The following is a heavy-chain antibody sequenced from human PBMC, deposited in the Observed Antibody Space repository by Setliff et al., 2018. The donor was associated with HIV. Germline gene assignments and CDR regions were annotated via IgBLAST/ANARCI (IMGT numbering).Heavy chain of an antibody. D-gene: IGHD3-10*01. J-gene: IGHJ4*02. CDR1: GYAFSNYG. Sequence: ASVKVSCKASGYAFSNYGINWVRQAPGQGLEWMGWFSGYNGNIRYAEKFQDRLTLTTDTSTRTAYMELTSLTSDDTAVYYCATDRTQTGMNMVRGRLTDPARYPLDDWGQGTLVTVS. CDR2: FSGYNGNI. CDR3: ATDRTQTGMNMVRGRLTDPARYPLDD. V-gene: IGHV1-18*04.